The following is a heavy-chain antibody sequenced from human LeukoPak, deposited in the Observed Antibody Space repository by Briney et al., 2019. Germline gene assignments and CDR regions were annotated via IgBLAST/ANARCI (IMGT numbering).Heavy chain of an antibody. CDR2: IIPIFGTA. Sequence: AASVKVSCKASGGTFSSYAISWVRQAPGQGLEWMGGIIPIFGTANYAQKFQGRVTITADESTSTAYMELRSLRSDDTAVYYCARDFGAPPYSANRGYYMDVWGKGTTVTVSS. CDR3: ARDFGAPPYSANRGYYMDV. CDR1: GGTFSSYA. D-gene: IGHD1-26*01. V-gene: IGHV1-69*13. J-gene: IGHJ6*03.